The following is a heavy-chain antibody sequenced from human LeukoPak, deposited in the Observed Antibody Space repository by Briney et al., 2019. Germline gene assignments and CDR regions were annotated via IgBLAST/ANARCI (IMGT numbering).Heavy chain of an antibody. CDR2: ISYDGSNK. CDR3: AKAGPLFDY. Sequence: GGSLRLSCAASGFTFSSYGMHWVRQAPGKGLEWVAVISYDGSNKYYADSVKGRFTISRDNSKNTLYLQMNSLRAEDTAVYYCAKAGPLFDYWGQGTLVTVSS. J-gene: IGHJ4*02. CDR1: GFTFSSYG. V-gene: IGHV3-30*18.